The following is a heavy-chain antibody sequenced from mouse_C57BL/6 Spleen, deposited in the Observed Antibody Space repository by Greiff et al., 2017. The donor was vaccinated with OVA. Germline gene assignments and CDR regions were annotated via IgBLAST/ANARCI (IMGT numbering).Heavy chain of an antibody. CDR3: ARDYYGSSYEFAY. CDR1: GYSITSGYY. D-gene: IGHD1-1*01. CDR2: ISYDGSN. V-gene: IGHV3-6*01. J-gene: IGHJ3*01. Sequence: ESGPGLVKPSQSLSLTYSVTGYSITSGYYWNWIRQFPGNKLEWMGYISYDGSNNYNPSLKNRISITRDTSKNQFFLKLNSVTTEDTATYSRARDYYGSSYEFAYWGQGTLVTVSA.